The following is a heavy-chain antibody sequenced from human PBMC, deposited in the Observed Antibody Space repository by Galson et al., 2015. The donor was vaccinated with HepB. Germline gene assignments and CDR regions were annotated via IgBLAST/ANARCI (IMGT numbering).Heavy chain of an antibody. CDR1: GFTFSSYA. V-gene: IGHV3-23*01. D-gene: IGHD6-13*01. CDR2: ISGSGDST. J-gene: IGHJ4*02. Sequence: SLRLSCAASGFTFSSYAMNWVRQAPGKGLEWVSGISGSGDSTYYVDSVKGRFTVSRDNSKNTLYLQMNSLRAEDTAIYYCAKSRSAIATAGSNYWGQGTLVTVSS. CDR3: AKSRSAIATAGSNY.